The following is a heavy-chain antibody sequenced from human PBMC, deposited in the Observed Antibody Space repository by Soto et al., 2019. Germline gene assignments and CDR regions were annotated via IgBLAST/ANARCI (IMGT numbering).Heavy chain of an antibody. CDR2: ISGGGST. D-gene: IGHD3-16*01. V-gene: IGHV3-53*01. CDR3: ARGSPSMTYFGEYYFDF. Sequence: EVQLVESGGGLIQPGGSLRLSCAASGFTVSSNYMSWVRQAPGKGLECVSLISGGGSTYYSDSVKGRFTISRDNYKNTLNLVMKSLRAEDTAVYYCARGSPSMTYFGEYYFDFWGQGSLVTVSS. CDR1: GFTVSSNY. J-gene: IGHJ4*02.